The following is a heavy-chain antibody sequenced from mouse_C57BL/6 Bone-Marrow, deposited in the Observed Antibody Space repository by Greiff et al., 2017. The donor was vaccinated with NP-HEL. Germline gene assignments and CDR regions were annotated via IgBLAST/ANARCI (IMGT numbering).Heavy chain of an antibody. CDR2: IWSGGST. CDR1: GFSLTSYG. D-gene: IGHD1-1*01. Sequence: QVQLQQSGPGLVQPSQSLSITCTVSGFSLTSYGVHWVRQSPGKGLEWLGVIWSGGSTDYNAAFISRLSISKDNSKSQVFFKMNSLQADDTAIYYCARNSDYGSRRDFDYWGQGTTLTVSS. V-gene: IGHV2-2*01. CDR3: ARNSDYGSRRDFDY. J-gene: IGHJ2*01.